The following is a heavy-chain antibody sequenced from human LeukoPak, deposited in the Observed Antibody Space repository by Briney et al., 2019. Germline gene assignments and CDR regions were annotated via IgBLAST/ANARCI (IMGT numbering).Heavy chain of an antibody. CDR3: ARDYAYTMDV. CDR2: INSDGSGT. V-gene: IGHV3-74*01. J-gene: IGHJ6*02. D-gene: IGHD2-2*01. Sequence: GGSLRLSCAASGFAFSTYWMHWVRQAPGTGLVWVSLINSDGSGTGYADSVRGRFTISRDNGKNTLYLRVNSLRAEDTAVYYCARDYAYTMDVWGQGTTVTVSS. CDR1: GFAFSTYW.